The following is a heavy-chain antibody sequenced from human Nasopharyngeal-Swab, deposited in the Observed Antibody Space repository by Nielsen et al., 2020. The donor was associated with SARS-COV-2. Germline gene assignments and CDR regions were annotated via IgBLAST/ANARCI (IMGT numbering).Heavy chain of an antibody. CDR1: GFTFSDYY. D-gene: IGHD2-2*01. Sequence: LSLTCAASGFTFSDYYMSWIRQAPGKGLEWVSYISSSGSTIYYADSVKGRFTISRDNAKNSLYLQMNSLRAEDTAVYYCAVEVFYCSSTSCYLPRDPWGQGTLVTVSS. V-gene: IGHV3-11*04. J-gene: IGHJ5*02. CDR2: ISSSGSTI. CDR3: AVEVFYCSSTSCYLPRDP.